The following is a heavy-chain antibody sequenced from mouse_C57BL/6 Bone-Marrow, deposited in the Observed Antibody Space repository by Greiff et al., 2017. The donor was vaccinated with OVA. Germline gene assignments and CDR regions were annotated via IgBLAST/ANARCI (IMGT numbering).Heavy chain of an antibody. Sequence: QVQLQQSGAELVKPGASVKLSCKASGYTFTSYWMQWVKQRPGQGLEWIGEIDPSDSYTNYNQKFKGKATLTVDTSSSTAYMQLSSLTSEDSAVHYCARSRAIYDGYYVWFAYWGQGTLVTVSA. CDR1: GYTFTSYW. CDR3: ARSRAIYDGYYVWFAY. J-gene: IGHJ3*01. CDR2: IDPSDSYT. V-gene: IGHV1-50*01. D-gene: IGHD2-3*01.